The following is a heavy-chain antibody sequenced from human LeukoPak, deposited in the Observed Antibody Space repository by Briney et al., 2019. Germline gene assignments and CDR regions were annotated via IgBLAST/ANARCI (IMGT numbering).Heavy chain of an antibody. CDR2: ISSSSSYI. CDR3: ARDGDGTSCSGFDP. Sequence: GGSLRLSCADSRFTFSSDSMNWVRQAPGKGLEWVSSISSSSSYIYYADSVKGRFTLSRDNAKNSLYLQMNSLRAEDTAVYYCARDGDGTSCSGFDPWGQGTLVTVSS. CDR1: RFTFSSDS. V-gene: IGHV3-21*01. D-gene: IGHD2-2*01. J-gene: IGHJ5*02.